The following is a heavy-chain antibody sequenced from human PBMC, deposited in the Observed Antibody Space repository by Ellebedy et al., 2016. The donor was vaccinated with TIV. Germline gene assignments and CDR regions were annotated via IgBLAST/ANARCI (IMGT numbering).Heavy chain of an antibody. D-gene: IGHD5-18*01. V-gene: IGHV5-51*01. CDR1: GYSFTSFC. CDR3: ARLPSGNSYGYSFDY. Sequence: GESLKISCKGSGYSFTSFCIGWVRQMPGKGLEYMGIIYPGDSETRYSPSFQGQVTISVDKSTTTAYLHWSRLKATDTAMYYCARLPSGNSYGYSFDYWGQGTLVTVSS. J-gene: IGHJ4*02. CDR2: IYPGDSET.